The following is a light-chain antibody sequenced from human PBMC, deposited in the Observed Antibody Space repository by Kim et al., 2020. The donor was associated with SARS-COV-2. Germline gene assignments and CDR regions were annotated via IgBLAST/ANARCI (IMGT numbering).Light chain of an antibody. CDR2: EDN. V-gene: IGLV6-57*03. Sequence: KTVTLSGTRSSGSIASNYVQWYRQRPGSAPTTVIYEDNQRPSGVLDRFSGSIDSSSNSASLTISGLKTEDEADYYCQSYDSSNHVVFGGGTQLTVL. CDR1: SGSIASNY. CDR3: QSYDSSNHVV. J-gene: IGLJ2*01.